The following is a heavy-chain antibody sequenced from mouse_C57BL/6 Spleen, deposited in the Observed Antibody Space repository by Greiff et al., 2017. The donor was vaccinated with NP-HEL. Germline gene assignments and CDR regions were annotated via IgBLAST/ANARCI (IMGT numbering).Heavy chain of an antibody. Sequence: QVQLQQSGAELARPGASVKLSCKASGYTFTSYGISWVKQRTGQGLEWIGEIYPRSGNTYYNEKFKGKATLTADKSSSTAYMELRSLTSEDSAVYFCAKFIPYAMDYWGQGTSVTVSS. CDR2: IYPRSGNT. V-gene: IGHV1-81*01. CDR3: AKFIPYAMDY. D-gene: IGHD1-1*01. CDR1: GYTFTSYG. J-gene: IGHJ4*01.